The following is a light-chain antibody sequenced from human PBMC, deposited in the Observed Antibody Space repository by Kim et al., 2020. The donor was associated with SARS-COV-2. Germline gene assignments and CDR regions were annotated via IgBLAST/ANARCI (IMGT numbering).Light chain of an antibody. CDR1: QSINTW. Sequence: EIQMTQYHSTLSASIGERDTITCRASQSINTWLAWYQQKPGKALKVLINYASNLESGVPSRFSGSGSATEFTLNITSLQHDEFATYYCHQYKSLPTFGVGTYVYIK. CDR2: YAS. V-gene: IGKV1-5*01. CDR3: HQYKSLPT. J-gene: IGKJ4*01.